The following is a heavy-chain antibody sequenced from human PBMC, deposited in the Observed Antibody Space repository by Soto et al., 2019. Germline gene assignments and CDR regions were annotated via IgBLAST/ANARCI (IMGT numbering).Heavy chain of an antibody. D-gene: IGHD2-2*01. J-gene: IGHJ5*02. CDR3: ARGRSRYSNTFHTWLNP. Sequence: TLSLTCAVYGESLRGFHCNWVRQPPGKGLEWIGEINHSGSTTYSPSLESRVTISRDTSRNQFSLKLSSVTAADTAVYYCARGRSRYSNTFHTWLNPWGQGALVTVS. CDR2: INHSGST. CDR1: GESLRGFH. V-gene: IGHV4-34*01.